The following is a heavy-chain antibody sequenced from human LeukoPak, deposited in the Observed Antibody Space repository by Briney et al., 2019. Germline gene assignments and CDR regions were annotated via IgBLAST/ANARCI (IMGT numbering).Heavy chain of an antibody. J-gene: IGHJ4*02. Sequence: PSETLSLTCTVSGGSISSYYWSWIRQPAGKGLEWIGRIYTSGSTNYNPSLKSRVTMSVDTSKNQFSLKLSPVTAADTAVYYCARDMAVAGWGGFDYWGQGTLVTVSS. CDR3: ARDMAVAGWGGFDY. CDR2: IYTSGST. D-gene: IGHD6-19*01. CDR1: GGSISSYY. V-gene: IGHV4-4*07.